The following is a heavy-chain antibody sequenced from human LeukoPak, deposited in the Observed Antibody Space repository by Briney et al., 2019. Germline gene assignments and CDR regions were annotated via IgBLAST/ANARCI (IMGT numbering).Heavy chain of an antibody. J-gene: IGHJ4*02. CDR2: IVPIFGTA. Sequence: ASVNVSCKASGGTFSSYAISWVRQAPGQGLEWMGGIVPIFGTANYAQKFQGRVTITADKSTSTAYMELSSLRSEDTAVYYCAGNFKIVVVPAATSPPNCFDYWGQGTLVTVSS. CDR1: GGTFSSYA. V-gene: IGHV1-69*06. CDR3: AGNFKIVVVPAATSPPNCFDY. D-gene: IGHD2-2*01.